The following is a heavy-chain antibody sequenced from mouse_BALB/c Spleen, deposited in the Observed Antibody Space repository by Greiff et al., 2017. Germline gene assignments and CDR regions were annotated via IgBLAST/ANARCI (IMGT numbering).Heavy chain of an antibody. V-gene: IGHV3-2*02. D-gene: IGHD2-10*01. CDR1: GYSITSDYA. CDR2: ISYSGST. Sequence: DVQLQESGPGLVKPSQSLSLTCTVTGYSITSDYAWNWIRQFPGNKLEWMGYISYSGSTSYNPSLKSRISITRDTSKNQFFLQLNSVTTEDTATYYCARRAYYGNYAWFAYWGQGTLVTVSA. J-gene: IGHJ3*01. CDR3: ARRAYYGNYAWFAY.